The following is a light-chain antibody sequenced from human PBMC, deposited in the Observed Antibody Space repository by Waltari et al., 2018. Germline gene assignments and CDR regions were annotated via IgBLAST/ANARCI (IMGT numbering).Light chain of an antibody. Sequence: QSALTQPASVSGSPGQSITISCTGTNRDVGSHNFFSWFQQHRGKAPKLIIYDGSKRPSGISNRFSGSKSGNTASLTISGLQAGDETDYYCCSYAGSSTWVFGGGTKLTVL. CDR3: CSYAGSSTWV. J-gene: IGLJ3*02. CDR2: DGS. CDR1: NRDVGSHNF. V-gene: IGLV2-23*01.